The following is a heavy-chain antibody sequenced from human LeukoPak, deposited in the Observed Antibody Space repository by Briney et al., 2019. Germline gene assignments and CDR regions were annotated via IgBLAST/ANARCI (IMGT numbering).Heavy chain of an antibody. CDR3: AKDRGYCSGGSCYWGFYFDY. CDR1: GFTFSSYG. CDR2: ISYDGSNT. Sequence: GGSLRLSCAASGFTFSSYGMHWVRQAPGKRLEWVADISYDGSNTYYPDSVKGRFTISRDNSKNTLYLQMSSLRAEDTAVYYCAKDRGYCSGGSCYWGFYFDYWGQGTLVTVSS. D-gene: IGHD2-15*01. V-gene: IGHV3-30*18. J-gene: IGHJ4*02.